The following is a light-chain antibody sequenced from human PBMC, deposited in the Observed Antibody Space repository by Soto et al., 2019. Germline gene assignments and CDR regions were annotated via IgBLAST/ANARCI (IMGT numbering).Light chain of an antibody. J-gene: IGKJ3*01. Sequence: DIHLTQSPSFLSASVGDRVSITCRASQGIRSYLAWYQQKPGKAPNLLIYAASSLQSGVPSRFSGSGSGTEFTLTISSLQAEDVATYYCQQVNTYPFTFGHGTKVDIK. V-gene: IGKV1-9*01. CDR2: AAS. CDR3: QQVNTYPFT. CDR1: QGIRSY.